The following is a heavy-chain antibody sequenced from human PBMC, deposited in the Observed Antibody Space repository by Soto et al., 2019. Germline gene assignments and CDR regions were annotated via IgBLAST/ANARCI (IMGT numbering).Heavy chain of an antibody. Sequence: EVQLVESGGGLVKPGGSLRLSCAASGFSFSNVWMSWVRQAPGKGLEWVGRIKSKTDGGTTDYAAPVKGRFTISRDESKTTLYLQMNSLKTEDTAVYYCSFQESTTVTMFEYWGQGTLVTVSS. D-gene: IGHD4-17*01. V-gene: IGHV3-15*01. CDR2: IKSKTDGGTT. J-gene: IGHJ4*02. CDR1: GFSFSNVW. CDR3: SFQESTTVTMFEY.